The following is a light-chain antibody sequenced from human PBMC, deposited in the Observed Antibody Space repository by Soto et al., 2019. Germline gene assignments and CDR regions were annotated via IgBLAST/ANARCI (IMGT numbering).Light chain of an antibody. CDR1: QSVSDN. CDR3: QQSNNWPYT. CDR2: GAS. Sequence: EIVMTQSPATLSVSPGERVTLSCRASQSVSDNLAWYQPKPGQAPRLLIYGASTRATTTPARFSGSGSGTEFTLTISSLQSEDFAVYFCQQSNNWPYTFGQGTKLDIK. J-gene: IGKJ2*01. V-gene: IGKV3-15*01.